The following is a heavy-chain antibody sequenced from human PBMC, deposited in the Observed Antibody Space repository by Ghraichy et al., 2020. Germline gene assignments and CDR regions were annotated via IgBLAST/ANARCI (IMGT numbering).Heavy chain of an antibody. CDR3: ARGGYNWQHPYFDP. V-gene: IGHV4-34*01. CDR2: IDHIGST. D-gene: IGHD1-20*01. CDR1: GGSFRGYF. J-gene: IGHJ5*02. Sequence: SQTLSLTCAVSGGSFRGYFWSWLRQPPGKGLEWIGEIDHIGSTNFNPSLRGRVTISLDTSRSQFSLRLSFLTAADTALYFCARGGYNWQHPYFDPWGQGTLVTVSS.